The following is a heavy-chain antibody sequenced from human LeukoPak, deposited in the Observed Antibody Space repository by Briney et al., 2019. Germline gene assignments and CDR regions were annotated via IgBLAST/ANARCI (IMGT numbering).Heavy chain of an antibody. D-gene: IGHD3-3*01. J-gene: IGHJ6*03. CDR1: GFTFSSYA. CDR3: ARLYDLVAMDV. V-gene: IGHV3-30*01. CDR2: ISYDGSNK. Sequence: GRSLRLSCAASGFTFSSYAMHWVRQAPGKGREWVAVISYDGSNKYYADSVKGRFTISRDNSKNTLYLQMNSLRAEDTAVYYCARLYDLVAMDVWRKGTTVTVSS.